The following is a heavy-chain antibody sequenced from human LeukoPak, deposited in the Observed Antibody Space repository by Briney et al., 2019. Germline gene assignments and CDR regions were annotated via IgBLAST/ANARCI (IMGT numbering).Heavy chain of an antibody. CDR1: GFTFSSYA. V-gene: IGHV3-23*01. J-gene: IGHJ4*02. CDR3: AEEVRYDSSGSIPGS. Sequence: PGGSLRLSCAASGFTFSSYAMSWVRQAPGKGLERVSAISGSGGSTYYADSVKGRFTISRDNSKNTLYLQMNSLRAEDTAVYYCAEEVRYDSSGSIPGSWGQGTLVTVSS. CDR2: ISGSGGST. D-gene: IGHD3-22*01.